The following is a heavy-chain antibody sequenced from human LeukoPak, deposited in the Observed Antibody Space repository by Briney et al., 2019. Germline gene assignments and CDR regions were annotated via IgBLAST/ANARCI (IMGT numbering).Heavy chain of an antibody. Sequence: PGGSLRLSCAASGFTFDDYAMHWVRQAPGKGLEWVSGISWNSGSIGYADSVKGRFTISRDNAKNSLYLQMNSLRAEDTALYYCAKAPLHSGSSGYYFDYWGQGTLVTVSS. V-gene: IGHV3-9*01. J-gene: IGHJ4*02. CDR1: GFTFDDYA. CDR2: ISWNSGSI. CDR3: AKAPLHSGSSGYYFDY. D-gene: IGHD1-26*01.